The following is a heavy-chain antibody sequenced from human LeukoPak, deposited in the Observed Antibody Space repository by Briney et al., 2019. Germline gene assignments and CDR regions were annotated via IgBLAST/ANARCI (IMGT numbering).Heavy chain of an antibody. CDR1: GFTFSSYE. J-gene: IGHJ4*02. CDR2: ISSSGSTI. D-gene: IGHD3/OR15-3a*01. V-gene: IGHV3-48*03. CDR3: ARVGLALDY. Sequence: GGSLRLSCAASGFTFSSYEMNWVRQAPGKGMEWVSYISSSGSTIYYADSVKGRFTISRDNAKNSLYLQMNSLRAEDTAVYYCARVGLALDYWGQGTLVTVSS.